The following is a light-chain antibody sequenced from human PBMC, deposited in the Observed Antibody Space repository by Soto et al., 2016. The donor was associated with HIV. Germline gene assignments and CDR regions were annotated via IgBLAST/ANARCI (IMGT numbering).Light chain of an antibody. CDR1: QGIGNE. Sequence: DIQMTQSPPSLSASVGDRVSITCRSSQGIGNELGWYQQKPGRAPKRLIYLISTLQSGVPSRFSGSGSGTEFTLTISSLQPEDVATYYCQHLGTFGQGTKVEIK. CDR3: QHLGT. CDR2: LIS. V-gene: IGKV1-17*01. J-gene: IGKJ1*01.